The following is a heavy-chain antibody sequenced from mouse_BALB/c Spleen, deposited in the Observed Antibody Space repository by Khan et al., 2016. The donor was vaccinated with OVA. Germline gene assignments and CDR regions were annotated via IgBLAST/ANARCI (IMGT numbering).Heavy chain of an antibody. V-gene: IGHV2-9-2*01. CDR1: GFSLTNYD. CDR2: IWTGGGT. D-gene: IGHD1-1*01. Sequence: QVQLQQSGPGLVAPSQSLSITCTVSGFSLTNYDISWIRQPPGQGLEWLGVIWTGGGTNYNSAFMSRLSISKDNSKSQVFLKMNSLQSDDTAIYYCVRRGKYYGSFYWYFDVWGAGTTVTVSS. J-gene: IGHJ1*01. CDR3: VRRGKYYGSFYWYFDV.